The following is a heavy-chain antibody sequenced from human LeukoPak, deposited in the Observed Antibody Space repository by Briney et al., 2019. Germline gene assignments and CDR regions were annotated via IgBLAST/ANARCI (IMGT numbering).Heavy chain of an antibody. CDR2: IYYSGST. CDR1: GGSISSGGYY. D-gene: IGHD1-1*01. J-gene: IGHJ6*02. CDR3: ARVRTDYYYGMDV. V-gene: IGHV4-31*03. Sequence: SETLSLTCTVSGGSISSGGYYWSWIRQHPGKGLEWIGYIYYSGSTYYNPSLKSRVTISVDTSKNQFSLKLSSVTAADTAVYYCARVRTDYYYGMDVWGQGTTVTVSS.